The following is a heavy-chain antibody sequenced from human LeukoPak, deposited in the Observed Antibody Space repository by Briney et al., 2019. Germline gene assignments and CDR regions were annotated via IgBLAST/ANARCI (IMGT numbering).Heavy chain of an antibody. CDR3: ARHAYCGGDCKESLPEYFQH. CDR2: IYYSGST. V-gene: IGHV4-39*01. Sequence: SETLSLTCTVSGGSISSSSYYWGWIRQPPGKGLEWIGSIYYSGSTYYNPSLKSRVTISVDTSKNQFSLKLISVTAADTAVYYCARHAYCGGDCKESLPEYFQHWGQGTLVTVSS. CDR1: GGSISSSSYY. J-gene: IGHJ1*01. D-gene: IGHD2-21*02.